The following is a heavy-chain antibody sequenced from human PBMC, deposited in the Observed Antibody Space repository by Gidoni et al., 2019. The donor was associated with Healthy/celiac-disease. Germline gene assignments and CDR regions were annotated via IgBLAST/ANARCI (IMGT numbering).Heavy chain of an antibody. Sequence: HWVRQAPGKGLEWVAVISYDGSNKYYADSVKGRFTISRDNSKNTLYLQMNSLRAEDTAVYYCAGATKEEHWFDPWGQGTLVTVSS. J-gene: IGHJ5*02. V-gene: IGHV3-30*03. CDR2: ISYDGSNK. CDR3: AGATKEEHWFDP. D-gene: IGHD2-2*01.